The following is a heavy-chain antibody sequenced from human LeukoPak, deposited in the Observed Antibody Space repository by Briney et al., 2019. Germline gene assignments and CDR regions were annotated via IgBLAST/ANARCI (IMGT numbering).Heavy chain of an antibody. CDR1: GFTFSSYA. CDR3: AAYSRDIVVVPAATTH. Sequence: GGSLRLSCAASGFTFSSYAMSWVRQAPGKGLEWVSAISGSGGSTYYADSVKGRFTISRGNSKNTLYLQMNSLRAEDTAVYYCAAYSRDIVVVPAATTHWGQGTLVTVSS. J-gene: IGHJ4*02. V-gene: IGHV3-23*01. D-gene: IGHD2-2*01. CDR2: ISGSGGST.